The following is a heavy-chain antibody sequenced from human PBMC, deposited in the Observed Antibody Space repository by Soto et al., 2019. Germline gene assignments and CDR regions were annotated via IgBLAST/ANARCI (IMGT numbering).Heavy chain of an antibody. D-gene: IGHD2-21*01. CDR2: IYYSGST. CDR1: GGSLSSYY. CDR3: ARDPRLFYFDY. V-gene: IGHV4-59*01. Sequence: QVQLQESGPGLVKPSETLSLTCTVSGGSLSSYYWSWIRQPPGKGLEWIGYIYYSGSTNYHPSLKSRVTISVDTSKNQCSLKLSSVTAADTAVYYCARDPRLFYFDYWGQGTLVTVSS. J-gene: IGHJ4*02.